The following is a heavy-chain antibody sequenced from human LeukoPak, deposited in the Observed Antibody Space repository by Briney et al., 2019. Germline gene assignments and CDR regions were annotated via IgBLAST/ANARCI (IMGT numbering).Heavy chain of an antibody. J-gene: IGHJ4*02. V-gene: IGHV1-24*01. D-gene: IGHD3-3*01. CDR1: GYTLTELS. CDR3: ATTVKSPRITIFGVVDY. CDR2: FDPEDGET. Sequence: ASVKVSCKVSGYTLTELSMHWVRQAPGKGLEWMGGFDPEDGETIYAQKFQGRVTMTEDTSTDTAYMELSSLRSEDTAVYYCATTVKSPRITIFGVVDYWGQGTLVTVSS.